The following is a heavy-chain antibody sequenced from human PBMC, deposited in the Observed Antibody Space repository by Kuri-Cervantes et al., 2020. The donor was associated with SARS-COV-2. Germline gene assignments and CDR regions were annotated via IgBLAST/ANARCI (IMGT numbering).Heavy chain of an antibody. CDR1: GGSFSGYY. Sequence: SETLSLTCAVYGGSFSGYYWSWIRQPPGKGLEWIGEINHSGSTNYNPSLKSRVTIPVDTSKNQFSLKLSSVTAADTAVYYCARDIAVASGYYFDYWGQGTLVTVSS. V-gene: IGHV4-34*01. J-gene: IGHJ4*02. CDR2: INHSGST. D-gene: IGHD6-19*01. CDR3: ARDIAVASGYYFDY.